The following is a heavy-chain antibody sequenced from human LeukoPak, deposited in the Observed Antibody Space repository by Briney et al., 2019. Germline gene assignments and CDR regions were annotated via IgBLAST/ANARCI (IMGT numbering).Heavy chain of an antibody. CDR3: ARDRDGYNWDAFDV. Sequence: GASVKVSCKASGYTFTGYYMHWVRQAPGQGLEWMGWINPNSGGTNYAQKFQGRVTMTRDTSISTAYMELSRLRSDDTAVYYCARDRDGYNWDAFDVWGQGTMVTVSS. V-gene: IGHV1-2*02. CDR1: GYTFTGYY. D-gene: IGHD5-24*01. CDR2: INPNSGGT. J-gene: IGHJ3*01.